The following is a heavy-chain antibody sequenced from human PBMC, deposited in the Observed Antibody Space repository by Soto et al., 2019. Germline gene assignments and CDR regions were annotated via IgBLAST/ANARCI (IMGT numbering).Heavy chain of an antibody. CDR3: AILWGEIGTACDP. CDR2: FNPYTGGT. CDR1: GYTFTTYY. Sequence: QGQLVQSGAEVKKPGASVKVSCKASGYTFTTYYIHWMRQAPGQGLEWMGMFNPYTGGTRYAHKFQGRVTMPGDTSTSTGYMELSRLRSDDTAVYYCAILWGEIGTACDPWGQGTLVTVSS. D-gene: IGHD1-1*01. V-gene: IGHV1-46*01. J-gene: IGHJ5*02.